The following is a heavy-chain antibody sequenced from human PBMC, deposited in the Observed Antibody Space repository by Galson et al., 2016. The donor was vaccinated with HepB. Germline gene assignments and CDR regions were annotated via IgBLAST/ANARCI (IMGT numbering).Heavy chain of an antibody. CDR1: GVSISSTSYY. Sequence: LSLTCTVSGVSISSTSYYWGWIRQPPGKGLEWIGNIYYSGSTYYNPSLKSRVTISVDTSKNQFSLKLSSVTAADTAVYYCARHTGGATAPAYYYYMDVWGKGTTVTVSS. V-gene: IGHV4-39*01. J-gene: IGHJ6*03. CDR3: ARHTGGATAPAYYYYMDV. CDR2: IYYSGST. D-gene: IGHD5-12*01.